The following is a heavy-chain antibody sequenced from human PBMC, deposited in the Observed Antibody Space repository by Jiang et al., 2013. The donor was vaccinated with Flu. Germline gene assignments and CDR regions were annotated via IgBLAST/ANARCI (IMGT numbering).Heavy chain of an antibody. CDR1: GGSISSYY. CDR3: ARETVTSLMGAFDI. J-gene: IGHJ3*02. CDR2: IYYSGST. V-gene: IGHV4-59*01. D-gene: IGHD4-17*01. Sequence: GPGLVKPSETLSLTCTVSGGSISSYYWSWIRQPPGKGLEWIGYIYYSGSTNYNPSLKSRVTISVDTSKNQFSLKLSSVTAAGTAVYYCARETVTSLMGAFDIWGQGTMVTVSS.